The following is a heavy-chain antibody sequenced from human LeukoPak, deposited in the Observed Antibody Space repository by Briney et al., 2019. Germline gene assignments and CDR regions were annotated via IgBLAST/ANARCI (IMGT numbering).Heavy chain of an antibody. CDR3: ASRATVTTFFDY. D-gene: IGHD4-17*01. V-gene: IGHV3-23*01. Sequence: PGGSLRLSCAASGFTFSSYAMNWVRQAPGKGVEWVSAISGAGGSTYFADFVKGRFTISRDNSKNTLYLQMNSLRAEDTAGYYWASRATVTTFFDYWGQGTLVTVSS. CDR1: GFTFSSYA. CDR2: ISGAGGST. J-gene: IGHJ4*02.